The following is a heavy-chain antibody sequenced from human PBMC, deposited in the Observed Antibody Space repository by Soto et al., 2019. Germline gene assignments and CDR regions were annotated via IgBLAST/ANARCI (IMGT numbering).Heavy chain of an antibody. CDR3: AKDHGRTGIWQQLVWDYGMDV. Sequence: QVQLVESGGGVVQPGRSLRLSCAASGFTFSSYGMHWVRQAPGKGLEWVAVISYDGSNKYYADSVKGRFTISRDNSKNTLYLQMNSLRAEDTAVYYCAKDHGRTGIWQQLVWDYGMDVWGQGTTVTVAS. CDR2: ISYDGSNK. CDR1: GFTFSSYG. D-gene: IGHD6-13*01. V-gene: IGHV3-30*18. J-gene: IGHJ6*02.